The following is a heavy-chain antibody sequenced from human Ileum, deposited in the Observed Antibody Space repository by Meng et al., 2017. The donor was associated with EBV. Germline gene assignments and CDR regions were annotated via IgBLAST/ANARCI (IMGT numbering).Heavy chain of an antibody. CDR2: TYRRSRWYY. Sequence: QLQESGPGLVQPSQSLSLSCVIYGDSVSSDKTAWNWIRQSPSRGLEWLGRTYRRSRWYYDYALSVKSRINISPDTSKNQVSLQLNSVTDEDTGIYYCATSRIAKFDRWGQGTLVTVFS. CDR1: GDSVSSDKTA. CDR3: ATSRIAKFDR. V-gene: IGHV6-1*01. J-gene: IGHJ5*02.